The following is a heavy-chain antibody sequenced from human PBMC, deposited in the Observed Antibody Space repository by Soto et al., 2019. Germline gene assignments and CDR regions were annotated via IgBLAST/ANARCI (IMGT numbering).Heavy chain of an antibody. V-gene: IGHV4-30-4*01. CDR1: GGSTSSDNY. Sequence: PSETLSLTCTVSGGSTSSDNYWSWIRQPPGKGLEWIGHIYYSGNTDYNPSLKSRLAISIDTSKNQFSLKLSSETAADTAVYFCAREGGESSDGLYYFDSWGQGSLVTVSS. J-gene: IGHJ4*02. CDR2: IYYSGNT. CDR3: AREGGESSDGLYYFDS. D-gene: IGHD3-16*01.